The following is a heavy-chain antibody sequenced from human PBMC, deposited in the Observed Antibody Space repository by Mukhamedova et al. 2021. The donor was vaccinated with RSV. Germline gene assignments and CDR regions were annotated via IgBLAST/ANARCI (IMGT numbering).Heavy chain of an antibody. CDR3: TTFGNSYRTMYYYYYMDV. J-gene: IGHJ6*03. V-gene: IGHV3-15*01. D-gene: IGHD5-18*01. CDR2: IKSKTDGGTT. Sequence: QSTWEGLEWVGRIKSKTDGGTTDYAAPVKGRFTISRDDSKNTLYLQMNSLKTEDTAVYYCTTFGNSYRTMYYYYYMDVWGQGTTVTVPS.